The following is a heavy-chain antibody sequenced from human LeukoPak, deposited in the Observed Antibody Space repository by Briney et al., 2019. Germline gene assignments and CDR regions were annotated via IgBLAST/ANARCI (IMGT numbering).Heavy chain of an antibody. CDR2: ISGSGGST. V-gene: IGHV3-23*01. D-gene: IGHD2-2*01. CDR3: AKTGEGHVVPAAFFDY. Sequence: GGSLRLSCAASGLTFSSYAMSWVRQAPGKGLEWVSAISGSGGSTYYADSVKGRFTISRDNSKNTLYLQMNSLRAEDTAVYYCAKTGEGHVVPAAFFDYWGQGTLVTVSS. CDR1: GLTFSSYA. J-gene: IGHJ4*02.